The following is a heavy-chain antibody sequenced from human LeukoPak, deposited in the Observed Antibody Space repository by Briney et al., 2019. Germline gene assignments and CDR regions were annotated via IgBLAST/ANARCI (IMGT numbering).Heavy chain of an antibody. D-gene: IGHD6-19*01. CDR1: GGSISSSRDY. V-gene: IGHV4-39*01. CDR2: IYYSEST. CDR3: ARSTPIAVAGNFDY. J-gene: IGHJ4*02. Sequence: PSETLSLTCTVSGGSISSSRDYWGWIRQPPGKGLEWIASIYYSESTYYKPSLKSRVTISVDTSKNQFSLKVSSVTAADTGVYYCARSTPIAVAGNFDYWGQGTLVTVPS.